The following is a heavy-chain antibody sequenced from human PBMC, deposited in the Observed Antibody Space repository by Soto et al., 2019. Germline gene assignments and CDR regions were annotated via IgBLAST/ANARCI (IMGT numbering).Heavy chain of an antibody. CDR1: GFTLSTYW. Sequence: EVQLVESGGGLVQPGGSLRLSCAASGFTLSTYWMHWVRQAPGEGLVWVSRINSDGSSTIYADPVKGRFTISRENAKNTVYLQMNSLRAEDTAVYYCTRGRENYSYFDYWGQGILVTVSS. J-gene: IGHJ4*02. D-gene: IGHD4-4*01. V-gene: IGHV3-74*01. CDR2: INSDGSST. CDR3: TRGRENYSYFDY.